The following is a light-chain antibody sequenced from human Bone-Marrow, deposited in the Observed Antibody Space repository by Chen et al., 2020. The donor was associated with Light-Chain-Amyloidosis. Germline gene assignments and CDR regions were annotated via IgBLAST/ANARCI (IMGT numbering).Light chain of an antibody. CDR2: HSS. CDR3: QHRFNWPLS. Sequence: EIVLTQSPATLSLSPGERATLSCRASQSVSTYLAWYQQKPGQAPRLLIYHSSNRATGIPARCSGRGSGTDFTLTINGLEPEDFAVYYCQHRFNWPLSFGGGTRVDIK. V-gene: IGKV3-11*01. J-gene: IGKJ4*01. CDR1: QSVSTY.